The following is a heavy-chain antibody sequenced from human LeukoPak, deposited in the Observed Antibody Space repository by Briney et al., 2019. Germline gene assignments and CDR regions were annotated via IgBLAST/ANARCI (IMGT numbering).Heavy chain of an antibody. J-gene: IGHJ1*01. CDR3: ARGPTYYYDSSGYHPEYFQH. CDR2: IWYDGSSK. Sequence: GGSLRLSCAASGFTFDTYGMHWVRQAPGKGLEWVAVIWYDGSSKYYADSVKGRFTISRDNSKNTLYLQMNSLRAEDTAVYYCARGPTYYYDSSGYHPEYFQHWSQGTLVTVSS. V-gene: IGHV3-33*01. D-gene: IGHD3-22*01. CDR1: GFTFDTYG.